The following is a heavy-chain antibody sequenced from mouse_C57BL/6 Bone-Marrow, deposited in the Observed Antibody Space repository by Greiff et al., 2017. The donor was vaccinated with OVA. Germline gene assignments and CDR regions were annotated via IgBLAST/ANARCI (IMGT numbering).Heavy chain of an antibody. D-gene: IGHD2-5*01. CDR1: GYTFTDYY. Sequence: QVQLQQSGAELVRPGASVKLSCKASGYTFTDYYINWVKQRPGQGLEWIARIYPGSGNTYYNEKFKGKATLTAEKSSSTAYMQLSSLTSEDSAVYFCARAVYSNFDYYAMDYWGQGTSVTVSS. V-gene: IGHV1-76*01. J-gene: IGHJ4*01. CDR3: ARAVYSNFDYYAMDY. CDR2: IYPGSGNT.